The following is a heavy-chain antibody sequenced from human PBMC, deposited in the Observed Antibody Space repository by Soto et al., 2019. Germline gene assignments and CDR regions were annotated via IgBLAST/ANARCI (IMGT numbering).Heavy chain of an antibody. D-gene: IGHD1-1*01. Sequence: GGSLRLSCAASGFTFRNHAMHWVRRAPGKGLEWVALIAHHGTSKHSPGSVNGRFTTSSDKSPNTLFLQMASLDTEDTAAYYCPRDRRTTGIVAEIDLSRRGTLVTVSS. CDR2: IAHHGTSK. CDR1: GFTFRNHA. CDR3: PRDRRTTGIVAEIDL. V-gene: IGHV3-30-3*01. J-gene: IGHJ5*02.